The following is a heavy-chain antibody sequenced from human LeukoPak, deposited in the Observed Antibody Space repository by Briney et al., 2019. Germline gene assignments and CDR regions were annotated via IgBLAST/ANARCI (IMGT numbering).Heavy chain of an antibody. CDR3: ARDPQQQRNRIFDY. V-gene: IGHV3-7*01. D-gene: IGHD2/OR15-2a*01. Sequence: GGSLRLSCAASGFTFSSYSMNWVRQAPGNGLEWVANIKQDGSEKYYVDSVKGRFTISRDNAKNSLYLQMNSLRAEDTAVYYCARDPQQQRNRIFDYWGQGTLVTVSS. J-gene: IGHJ4*02. CDR2: IKQDGSEK. CDR1: GFTFSSYS.